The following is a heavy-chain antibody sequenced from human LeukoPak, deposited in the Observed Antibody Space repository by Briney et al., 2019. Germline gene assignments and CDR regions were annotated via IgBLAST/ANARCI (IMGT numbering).Heavy chain of an antibody. J-gene: IGHJ4*02. CDR2: ISSSSSYT. D-gene: IGHD6-19*01. V-gene: IGHV3-11*06. Sequence: GGSLRLSCAASGFTFSDYYMSWIRQAPGKGLEWVSYISSSSSYTNYADSVKGRFTISRGNAKNSLYLQMNSLRAEDTAVYYCAKGSSGWRFDYWGQGTLVTVSS. CDR3: AKGSSGWRFDY. CDR1: GFTFSDYY.